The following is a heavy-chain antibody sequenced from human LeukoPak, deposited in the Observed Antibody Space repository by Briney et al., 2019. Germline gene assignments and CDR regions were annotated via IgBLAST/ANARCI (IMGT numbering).Heavy chain of an antibody. J-gene: IGHJ4*02. CDR2: ICFDGSKK. V-gene: IGHV3-30*02. Sequence: GGSLRLSCAASGFTLRTYGMHWVRQAPGKGLEWVAFICFDGSKKEYVESVKGRFTISRDNSKNTLYLQMNSLRGADTAVYYCAKDWGYYDSSAISDWGQGTLVIVSS. CDR1: GFTLRTYG. D-gene: IGHD3-22*01. CDR3: AKDWGYYDSSAISD.